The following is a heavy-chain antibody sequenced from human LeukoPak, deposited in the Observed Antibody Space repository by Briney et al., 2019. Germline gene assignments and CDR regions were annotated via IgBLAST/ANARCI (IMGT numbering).Heavy chain of an antibody. CDR1: GGSISSYY. J-gene: IGHJ4*02. CDR3: AIYSYGSGIDY. D-gene: IGHD5-18*01. Sequence: SETLSLTWTVAGGSISSYYWSWSRQPPGKGLEWIGYIYYSGSTNYNPSLKSRVTISVDTSKNQFSLKLSSVTAADTAVYYCAIYSYGSGIDYWGQGTLVTVSS. CDR2: IYYSGST. V-gene: IGHV4-59*01.